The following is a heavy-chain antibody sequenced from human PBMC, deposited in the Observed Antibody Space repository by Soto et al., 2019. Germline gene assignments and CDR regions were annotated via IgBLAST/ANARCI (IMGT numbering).Heavy chain of an antibody. CDR3: ARPKRRAGTTNWFDR. CDR1: GFTFSSYA. J-gene: IGHJ5*02. Sequence: QVQLVESGGGVVQPGRSLRLSCAASGFTFSSYAMHWVRQAPGKGLEWVAVISYDGSNKYYADSVKCRFTISGDNSKNALYLHMNSLRAEDTAVYYCARPKRRAGTTNWFDRWVQGTLVTVAS. V-gene: IGHV3-30-3*01. CDR2: ISYDGSNK. D-gene: IGHD1-7*01.